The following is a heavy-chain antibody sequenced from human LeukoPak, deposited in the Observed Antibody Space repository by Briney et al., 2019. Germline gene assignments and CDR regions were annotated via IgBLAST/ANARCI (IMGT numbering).Heavy chain of an antibody. CDR2: IYYSGST. CDR3: ARDKGYYDSSGYNPTGDASDI. D-gene: IGHD3-22*01. Sequence: SQTLSLTCTVSGGSISSGDYYWSWIRQPPGKGLEWIGYIYYSGSTYYNPSLKSRVTISVDTSKNQFSLKLSSVTAADTAVYYCARDKGYYDSSGYNPTGDASDIWGQGTMVTVSS. V-gene: IGHV4-30-4*08. J-gene: IGHJ3*02. CDR1: GGSISSGDYY.